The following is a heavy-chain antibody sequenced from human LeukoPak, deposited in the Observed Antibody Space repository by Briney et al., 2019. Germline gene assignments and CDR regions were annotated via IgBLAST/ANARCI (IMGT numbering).Heavy chain of an antibody. J-gene: IGHJ4*02. D-gene: IGHD3-3*01. V-gene: IGHV3-21*04. CDR1: GFTFSSYS. CDR2: ISSSSSYI. CDR3: AKEEAYYDFWSGYGSFDY. Sequence: GGSLRLSCAASGFTFSSYSMNWVRQAPGKGLEWVSSISSSSSYIYYADSVKGRFTISRDNSKNTLYLQMNSLRAEDTAVYYCAKEEAYYDFWSGYGSFDYWGQGTLVTVSS.